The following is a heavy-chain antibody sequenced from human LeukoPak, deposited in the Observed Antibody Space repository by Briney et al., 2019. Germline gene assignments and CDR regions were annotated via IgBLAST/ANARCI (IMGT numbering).Heavy chain of an antibody. V-gene: IGHV4-4*07. D-gene: IGHD2-15*01. Sequence: NPSETLSLTCTVSGGSISSYYWSWIRQPAGKGLEWIGRIYTSGSTNYNPSLKSRVTMSVDTSKNQFSLKLSSVTAADTAVYYCASVVVVVAAMQRYNWFDPWGQGTLVTVSS. CDR1: GGSISSYY. J-gene: IGHJ5*02. CDR2: IYTSGST. CDR3: ASVVVVVAAMQRYNWFDP.